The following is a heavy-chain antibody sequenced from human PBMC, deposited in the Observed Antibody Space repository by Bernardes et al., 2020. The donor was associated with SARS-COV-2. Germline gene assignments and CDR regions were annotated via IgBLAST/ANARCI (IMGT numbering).Heavy chain of an antibody. J-gene: IGHJ4*02. D-gene: IGHD4-17*01. CDR3: ATAGDYRFDY. CDR1: GFPFSNYW. V-gene: IGHV3-74*01. Sequence: GGSLRLSCAASGFPFSNYWMHWVRQAPGKGLVWVSRINPDGTTTNYADSVKGRFTISRDNAKNTLYLQVNSLRVEDTAVYYCATAGDYRFDYWGQGTLLTVSS. CDR2: INPDGTTT.